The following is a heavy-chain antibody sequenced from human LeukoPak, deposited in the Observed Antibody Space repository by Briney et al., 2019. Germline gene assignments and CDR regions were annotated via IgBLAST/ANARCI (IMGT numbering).Heavy chain of an antibody. J-gene: IGHJ4*02. V-gene: IGHV3-43*02. D-gene: IGHD3-10*01. CDR3: AKDMFSGSAGVCDY. CDR1: GFTFGDFG. Sequence: GSLRLSFGGSGFTFGDFGMHWVRQAPGKGLEWVSLISGDGGSTYYADSVKGRFTISRDNSKNSLYLQMNSLRTEDTALYYYAKDMFSGSAGVCDYWGQGTLVTVSS. CDR2: ISGDGGST.